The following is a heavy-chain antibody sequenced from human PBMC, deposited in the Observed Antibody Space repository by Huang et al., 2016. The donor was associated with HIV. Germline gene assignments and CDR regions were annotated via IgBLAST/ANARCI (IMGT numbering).Heavy chain of an antibody. D-gene: IGHD3-22*01. CDR3: VRSTSGYYYRTDY. V-gene: IGHV5-51*01. CDR1: GFSFPNYW. J-gene: IGHJ4*02. Sequence: EVQLAQSGPEVKKPGESLKISCKGSGFSFPNYWIGWVRQMPGKGLEWKGISCPGDTDTKYSPSFQGQVTISADKSINTAYLQWSSLKASDTAMYYCVRSTSGYYYRTDYWGQGTLVTVSS. CDR2: SCPGDTDT.